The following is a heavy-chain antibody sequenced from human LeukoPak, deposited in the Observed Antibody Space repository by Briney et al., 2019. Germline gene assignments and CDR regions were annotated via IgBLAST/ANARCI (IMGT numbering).Heavy chain of an antibody. CDR2: IYTSGTT. J-gene: IGHJ5*02. Sequence: PSETLSLTCTVSGGSIRSYYWNWIRQPAGKGLEWIGHIYTSGTTNYNPSLKSRVTISVDTSKNQFSLKLTSVTAADTAVYYCARPVPSRLGWFDPWGQGTLVTVSS. CDR1: GGSIRSYY. D-gene: IGHD1-1*01. V-gene: IGHV4-4*08. CDR3: ARPVPSRLGWFDP.